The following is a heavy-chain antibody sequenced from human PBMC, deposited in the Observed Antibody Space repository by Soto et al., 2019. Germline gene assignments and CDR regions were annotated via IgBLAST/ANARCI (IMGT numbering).Heavy chain of an antibody. J-gene: IGHJ4*02. V-gene: IGHV4-34*01. D-gene: IGHD6-6*01. CDR3: ARARRGREQLVN. CDR1: GGSISSYY. CDR2: INHSGST. Sequence: SETLSLTCTVSGGSISSYYWSWIRQPPGKGLEWIGEINHSGSTNYNPSLKSRVTISVDTSKNQFSLKLSSVTAADTAVYYCARARRGREQLVNWGQGTLVTVSS.